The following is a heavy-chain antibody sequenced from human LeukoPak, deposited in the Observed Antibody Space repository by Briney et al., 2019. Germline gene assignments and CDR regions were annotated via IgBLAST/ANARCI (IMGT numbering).Heavy chain of an antibody. V-gene: IGHV1-2*02. J-gene: IGHJ4*02. CDR2: INPNSGDT. D-gene: IGHD1-26*01. Sequence: GASVKVSCKASGYTFTGYYTHWVRQAPGQGLEWMGWINPNSGDTHYAQKFQGRVTMTRDTSISTAYMELSRLRSDDTAVYYCARRSTVGATGSLGFDYWGQGTPVTVSS. CDR1: GYTFTGYY. CDR3: ARRSTVGATGSLGFDY.